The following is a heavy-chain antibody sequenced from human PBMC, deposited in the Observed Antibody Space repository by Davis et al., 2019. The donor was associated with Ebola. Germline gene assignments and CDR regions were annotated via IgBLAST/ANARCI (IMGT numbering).Heavy chain of an antibody. CDR2: IYPIDYDT. CDR1: GYSFTSYW. D-gene: IGHD3-10*01. CDR3: ATRRYYYGSEDY. V-gene: IGHV5-51*01. Sequence: KVSCKGSGYSFTSYWISWVRQMPGKGLEWMGIIYPIDYDTRYSPSFQGQVTISVDKSIDTAYLQWSSLKASDTAMYYCATRRYYYGSEDYWGQGTLVTVSS. J-gene: IGHJ4*02.